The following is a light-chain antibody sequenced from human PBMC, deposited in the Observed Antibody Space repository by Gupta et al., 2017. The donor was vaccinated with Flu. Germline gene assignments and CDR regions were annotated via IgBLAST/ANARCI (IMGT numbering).Light chain of an antibody. CDR2: GAS. J-gene: IGKJ5*01. CDR3: QQDGSSPPVT. V-gene: IGKV3-20*01. Sequence: EIVLTQSPGTLSLSPGERATLSCMASQSVSSSYLAWYQQKPGQAPRLLIYGASSRATGIPDRFSGSGSGTDFTLTISRREHEDFAVYYCQQDGSSPPVTFGQGTRLEIK. CDR1: QSVSSSY.